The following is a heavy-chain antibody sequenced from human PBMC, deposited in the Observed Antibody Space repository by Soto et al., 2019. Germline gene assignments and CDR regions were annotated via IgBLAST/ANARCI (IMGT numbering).Heavy chain of an antibody. Sequence: QVRLVESGGGVVQPGRSLRLSCAGSGFSFSSYVLSWVRQAPGRGLEWVAATLYDGNNRYYADSVKGRFIISRDNSKNTLDLEMETPRPEDTAVYYCAGVYYGGDSVNNFWGQGTPVTVSS. CDR2: TLYDGNNR. CDR3: AGVYYGGDSVNNF. CDR1: GFSFSSYV. D-gene: IGHD2-21*02. J-gene: IGHJ4*02. V-gene: IGHV3-30-3*01.